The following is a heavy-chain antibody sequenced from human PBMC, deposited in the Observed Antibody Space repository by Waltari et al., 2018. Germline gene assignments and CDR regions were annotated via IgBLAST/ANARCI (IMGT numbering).Heavy chain of an antibody. D-gene: IGHD3-22*01. V-gene: IGHV4-34*01. CDR3: ARGKGHSSGYYYANYYFDY. CDR1: GGSFSGYY. J-gene: IGHJ4*02. CDR2: INQSGRP. Sequence: QVQLQQWGAGLLKPSETLSLTCAVYGGSFSGYYWSWIRQPPGKGLEWIGEINQSGRPNYNPSLKGRVTISVDTSKNQFSLKLSSVTAADTAVYYCARGKGHSSGYYYANYYFDYWGQGTLVTVSS.